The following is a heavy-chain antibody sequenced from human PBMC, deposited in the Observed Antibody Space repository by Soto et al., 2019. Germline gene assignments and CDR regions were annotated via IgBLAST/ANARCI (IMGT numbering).Heavy chain of an antibody. CDR2: INQDGSEK. D-gene: IGHD4-17*01. CDR3: ARARDYGDWRYGMDV. J-gene: IGHJ6*02. V-gene: IGHV3-7*03. Sequence: LRLSCVASGFIFSNYWMSWVRQAPGKGLEWVANINQDGSEKYYVDSVKGRFTISRDNAKNSLYLQMSRLRSDDTAVYYCARARDYGDWRYGMDVWGQGTTVTVSS. CDR1: GFIFSNYW.